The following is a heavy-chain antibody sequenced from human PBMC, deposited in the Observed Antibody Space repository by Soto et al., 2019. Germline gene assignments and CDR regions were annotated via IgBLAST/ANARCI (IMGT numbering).Heavy chain of an antibody. CDR3: ARDSHGYSGYPEMTSPDAFDI. CDR2: IYSGGST. CDR1: GFTVSSNY. J-gene: IGHJ3*02. Sequence: GGSLRLSCAASGFTVSSNYMSWVRQAPGKGLEWVSVIYSGGSTYYADSVKGRFTISRDNSKNTLYLQMNSLRAEDTAVYYCARDSHGYSGYPEMTSPDAFDIWGQGTMVTVSS. V-gene: IGHV3-66*01. D-gene: IGHD5-12*01.